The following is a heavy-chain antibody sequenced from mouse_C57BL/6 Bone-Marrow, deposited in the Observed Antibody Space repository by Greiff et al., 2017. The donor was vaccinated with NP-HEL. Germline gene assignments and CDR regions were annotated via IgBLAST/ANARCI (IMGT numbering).Heavy chain of an antibody. CDR3: ARAMIKGWFAY. CDR1: GYSFTGYY. CDR2: INPSTGGT. J-gene: IGHJ3*01. V-gene: IGHV1-42*01. D-gene: IGHD2-4*01. Sequence: EVQLQQSGPELVKPGASVKISCKASGYSFTGYYMNWVKQSPEKSLEWIGEINPSTGGTTYNQKFKAKATLTVDKSSSTAYMQLKSLTSEDSAVYYCARAMIKGWFAYWGQGTLVTVSA.